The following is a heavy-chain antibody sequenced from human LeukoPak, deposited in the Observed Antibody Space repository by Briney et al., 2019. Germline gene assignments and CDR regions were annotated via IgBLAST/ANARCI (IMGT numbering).Heavy chain of an antibody. Sequence: GGSLRLSCAAPGFTFSISWMHWVRQAPGKGLVWVSRVNSDGSTTIYADSVKGRFTISRDNAKNTLYLQMNSLRAEDTAVYYCARDNYGRLDYWGQGTLVTVSS. D-gene: IGHD3-16*01. CDR3: ARDNYGRLDY. CDR2: VNSDGSTT. V-gene: IGHV3-74*01. CDR1: GFTFSISW. J-gene: IGHJ4*02.